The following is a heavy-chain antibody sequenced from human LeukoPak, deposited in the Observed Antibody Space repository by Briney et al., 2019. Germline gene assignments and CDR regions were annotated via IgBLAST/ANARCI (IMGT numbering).Heavy chain of an antibody. CDR3: ARHLTVVATQDVTNWFDP. D-gene: IGHD1-26*01. J-gene: IGHJ5*02. CDR1: GYSFTNYW. Sequence: GESLKISCKGSGYSFTNYWIGWVRQMPGKGLEWMGIIYPGDSDTRYSPSFQGQVTISADKSISTAYLQWSSLKASDTAMYYCARHLTVVATQDVTNWFDPWGQGTLVTVSS. V-gene: IGHV5-51*01. CDR2: IYPGDSDT.